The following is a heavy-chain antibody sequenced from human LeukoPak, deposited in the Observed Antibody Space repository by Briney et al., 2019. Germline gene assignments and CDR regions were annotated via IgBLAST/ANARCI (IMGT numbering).Heavy chain of an antibody. CDR1: GGSFSGYY. V-gene: IGHV4-34*01. D-gene: IGHD3-16*01. CDR2: INHSGST. CDR3: ARDENWVFDY. J-gene: IGHJ4*02. Sequence: PSETLSLTCAVYGGSFSGYYWSWIRQPPGKGLEWIGEINHSGSTNYNPSLKSRVTISVDTSKNQFSLKLSSVTAADTAVYYCARDENWVFDYWGQGILVTVSS.